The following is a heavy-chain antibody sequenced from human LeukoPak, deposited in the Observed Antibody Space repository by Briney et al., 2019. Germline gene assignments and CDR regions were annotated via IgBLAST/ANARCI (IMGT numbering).Heavy chain of an antibody. CDR3: ARDGNIVVVPAAIYYYYYYMDV. Sequence: GGSLRPSCAASGFTFSSYGMHWVRQAPGKGLEWVAVIWYDGSNKYYADSVKGRFTISRDNSKNTLYLQMNSLRAEDTAVYYCARDGNIVVVPAAIYYYYYYMDVWGEGTTVTVSS. CDR2: IWYDGSNK. CDR1: GFTFSSYG. D-gene: IGHD2-2*01. J-gene: IGHJ6*03. V-gene: IGHV3-33*01.